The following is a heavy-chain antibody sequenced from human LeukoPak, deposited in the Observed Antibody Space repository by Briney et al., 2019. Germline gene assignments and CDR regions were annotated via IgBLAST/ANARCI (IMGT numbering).Heavy chain of an antibody. D-gene: IGHD6-13*01. CDR3: AKDSSSWYEVWSDP. Sequence: PGGSLRLSCAASGFTFSSYAMSWVRQAPGKGLEWVSAISGSGGSTYYADSVKGRFTISRDNSKNTLYLQMNSLRAEDTAVYCCAKDSSSWYEVWSDPWGQGTLVTVSS. CDR2: ISGSGGST. J-gene: IGHJ5*02. CDR1: GFTFSSYA. V-gene: IGHV3-23*01.